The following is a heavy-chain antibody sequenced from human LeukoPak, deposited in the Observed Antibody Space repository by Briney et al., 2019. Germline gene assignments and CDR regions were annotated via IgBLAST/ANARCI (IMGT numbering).Heavy chain of an antibody. V-gene: IGHV3-7*01. CDR2: IKQDGSDK. D-gene: IGHD3-22*01. J-gene: IGHJ4*02. CDR1: GFTFSNYA. Sequence: PGGSLRLSCAASGFTFSNYAMTWVRQAPGKGLEWVANIKQDGSDKYYVDSLKGRFTISRDNAENSLFLQMNSLRAEDTAVYYCARDYYDSSAYYVSYFDYWGQGTPVTVSS. CDR3: ARDYYDSSAYYVSYFDY.